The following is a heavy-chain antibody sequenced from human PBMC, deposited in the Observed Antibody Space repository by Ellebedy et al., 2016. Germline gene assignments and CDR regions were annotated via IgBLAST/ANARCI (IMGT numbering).Heavy chain of an antibody. CDR3: ARDGTVTAPFSFDH. CDR1: GFTFSNYW. J-gene: IGHJ4*02. D-gene: IGHD2-21*02. CDR2: IRLDGNEI. Sequence: GEPLKISCAASGFTFSNYWMTWVRQAPGKGLEWVANIRLDGNEIHYVDSVKGRFTVSRDNAKNSLFLQMNRLRVDDTAVYYCARDGTVTAPFSFDHWGQGTLVAVSS. V-gene: IGHV3-7*01.